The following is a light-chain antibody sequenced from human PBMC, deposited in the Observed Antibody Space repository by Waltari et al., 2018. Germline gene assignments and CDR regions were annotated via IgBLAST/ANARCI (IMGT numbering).Light chain of an antibody. J-gene: IGKJ1*01. V-gene: IGKV6D-21*02. Sequence: ELVLTRPPAFQPVLPKEKVTITCRASQRIGTSVPWYQQKPDQSPKLIIKYASQSISGVPSRFSGSGSGTGFTLSINSLEAEDAAVYYCHQSNGLPRTFGQGTKVEIK. CDR1: QRIGTS. CDR2: YAS. CDR3: HQSNGLPRT.